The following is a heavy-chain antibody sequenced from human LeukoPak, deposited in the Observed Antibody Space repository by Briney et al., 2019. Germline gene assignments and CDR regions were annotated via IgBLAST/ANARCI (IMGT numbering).Heavy chain of an antibody. CDR1: GFSFSDSA. V-gene: IGHV3-9*01. CDR2: VGVTNDYV. CDR3: VKAGTGYCTGGKCYRPFDF. Sequence: PLRLSCAASGFSFSDSAMHWVRQAPGKGLEWVSGVGVTNDYVAYADSVKGRFSISRDNAKNSLYLQMNSLRAEDTALYHCVKAGTGYCTGGKCYRPFDFWGQGALVTVSS. J-gene: IGHJ4*02. D-gene: IGHD2-8*02.